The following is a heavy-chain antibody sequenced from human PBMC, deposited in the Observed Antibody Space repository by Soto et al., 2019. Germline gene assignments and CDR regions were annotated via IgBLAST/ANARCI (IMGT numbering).Heavy chain of an antibody. Sequence: QVQLVQSGAEVKKPGASVKVSCKASGHTFTTYDINWVRQATGQGLEWMGWMNPNNGNTGYAQKFQGRVTMTMNTPITTAYMELSSLGSEDTAVYYCARVKGVVWFDAWGQGTLVTVSS. D-gene: IGHD2-15*01. CDR3: ARVKGVVWFDA. J-gene: IGHJ5*02. CDR1: GHTFTTYD. CDR2: MNPNNGNT. V-gene: IGHV1-8*01.